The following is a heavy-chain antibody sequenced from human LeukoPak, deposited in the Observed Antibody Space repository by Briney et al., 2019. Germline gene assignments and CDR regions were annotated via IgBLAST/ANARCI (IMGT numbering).Heavy chain of an antibody. V-gene: IGHV1-46*01. D-gene: IGHD3-22*01. J-gene: IGHJ4*02. CDR1: GYTFTSYY. CDR2: INPSGGST. CDR3: ARNLNLYDSSGYCDY. Sequence: ASVKVSCKASGYTFTSYYMHWVRQAPGQGLEWMGIINPSGGSTSYAQKFQGSVTMTRDTSTSTVYMELSSLRSEDTAVYYCARNLNLYDSSGYCDYWGQGTLVTVSS.